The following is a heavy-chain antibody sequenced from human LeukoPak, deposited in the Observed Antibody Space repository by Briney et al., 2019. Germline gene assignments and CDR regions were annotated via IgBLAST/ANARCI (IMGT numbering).Heavy chain of an antibody. Sequence: PGRSLRLSCAASGFTFDDYAMHWVRQAPGKGLEWVSGISWNSGSIGYADSVKGRFTISRDNAKNSLYLQMNSLRAEDTALYYCAKFDPPLGSSALWVWDYWGQGTLVTVSS. CDR1: GFTFDDYA. CDR3: AKFDPPLGSSALWVWDY. D-gene: IGHD2-2*01. V-gene: IGHV3-9*01. J-gene: IGHJ4*02. CDR2: ISWNSGSI.